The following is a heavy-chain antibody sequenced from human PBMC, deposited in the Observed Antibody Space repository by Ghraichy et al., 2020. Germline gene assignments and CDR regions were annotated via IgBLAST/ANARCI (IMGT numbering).Heavy chain of an antibody. D-gene: IGHD6-13*01. Sequence: GGSLRLSCAASGFTFSSYSMNWARQAPGKGLEWVSSISSSSSYIYYADSVKGRFTISRDNAKNSLYLQMNSLRAEDTAVYYCARVEAGSSWYGWGQGTLVTVSS. V-gene: IGHV3-21*01. J-gene: IGHJ4*02. CDR1: GFTFSSYS. CDR3: ARVEAGSSWYG. CDR2: ISSSSSYI.